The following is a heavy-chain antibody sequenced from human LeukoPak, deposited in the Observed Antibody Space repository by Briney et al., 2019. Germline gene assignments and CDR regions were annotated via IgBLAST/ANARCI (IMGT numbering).Heavy chain of an antibody. J-gene: IGHJ5*02. D-gene: IGHD3-3*01. V-gene: IGHV3-30*04. CDR1: GFTFSRYG. CDR2: ISYDGSNK. Sequence: GRSLRLSCAASGFTFSRYGMHWVRQAPGKGLEWVTAISYDGSNKYYADSVKGRFTISRDNSKNTLYVQMNSLRAEDTAVYYCARRPYEFSFDPWGQGTLVTVSS. CDR3: ARRPYEFSFDP.